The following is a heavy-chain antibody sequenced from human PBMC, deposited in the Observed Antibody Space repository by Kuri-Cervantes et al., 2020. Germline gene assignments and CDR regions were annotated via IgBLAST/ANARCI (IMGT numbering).Heavy chain of an antibody. J-gene: IGHJ4*02. CDR2: IWYDGSNK. Sequence: GGSLRLSCTASGFTFSSYGMHWVRQAPGKGLEWVAVIWYDGSNKYYADSVKGRFTISRDNSKNTLYLQMNSLRAEDTAVYYCAKETARQWLVRSNIDYWGRGTLVTVSS. CDR3: AKETARQWLVRSNIDY. D-gene: IGHD6-19*01. V-gene: IGHV3-30*02. CDR1: GFTFSSYG.